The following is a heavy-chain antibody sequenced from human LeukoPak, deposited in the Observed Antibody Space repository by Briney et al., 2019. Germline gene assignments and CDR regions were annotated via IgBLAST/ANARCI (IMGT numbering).Heavy chain of an antibody. CDR1: GFTFSSYS. V-gene: IGHV3-48*04. D-gene: IGHD3-22*01. CDR2: ISSSSSTI. CDR3: ARDTVSYYYDSSGYSRDY. Sequence: PGGSLRLSCAASGFTFSSYSMNWVRQAPGEGLEWVSYISSSSSTIYYADSVKGRFTISRDNAKNSLYLQMNSLRAEDTAVYYCARDTVSYYYDSSGYSRDYWGQGTLVTVSS. J-gene: IGHJ4*02.